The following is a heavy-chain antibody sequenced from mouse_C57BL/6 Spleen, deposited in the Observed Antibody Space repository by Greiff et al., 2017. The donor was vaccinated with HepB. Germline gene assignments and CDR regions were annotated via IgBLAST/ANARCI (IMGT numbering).Heavy chain of an antibody. V-gene: IGHV1-53*01. J-gene: IGHJ3*01. CDR1: GYTFTSYW. CDR2: INPSNGGT. D-gene: IGHD1-1*01. Sequence: VKLQQPGTELVKPGASVKLSCKASGYTFTSYWMHWVKQRPGQGLEWIGNINPSNGGTNYNEKFKSKATLTVDKSSSTAYMQLSSLTSEDSAVYYCARNYGSSYAWFAYWGQGTLVTVSA. CDR3: ARNYGSSYAWFAY.